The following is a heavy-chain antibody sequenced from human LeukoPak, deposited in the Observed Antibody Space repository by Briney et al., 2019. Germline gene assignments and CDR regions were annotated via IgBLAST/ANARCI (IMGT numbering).Heavy chain of an antibody. Sequence: GGSLRLSCAASGFTVSGNYMSWVRQAPGKGLEWVGFIRSKAYGGTTVYAASVKGRFTISRDDSKSIAYLQMNSLKTEDTAVYFCARQIRTTTDYFDYWGQGTLVTVSP. CDR3: ARQIRTTTDYFDY. D-gene: IGHD4-17*01. CDR2: IRSKAYGGTT. CDR1: GFTVSGNY. J-gene: IGHJ4*02. V-gene: IGHV3-71*01.